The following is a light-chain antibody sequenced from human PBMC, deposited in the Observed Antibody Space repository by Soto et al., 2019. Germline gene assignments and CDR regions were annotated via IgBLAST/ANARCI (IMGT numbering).Light chain of an antibody. CDR1: QSISSW. CDR2: KAS. V-gene: IGKV1-5*03. CDR3: QQYNSYLFT. J-gene: IGKJ3*01. Sequence: DIQMTQSPSTLSASVGDRVTITCRASQSISSWLAWYQQKPGKAPNLLIYKASSLESGVPSRFSGSGAGTEFTLTISSLQPDEFATYSCQQYNSYLFTFGPGTKVDIK.